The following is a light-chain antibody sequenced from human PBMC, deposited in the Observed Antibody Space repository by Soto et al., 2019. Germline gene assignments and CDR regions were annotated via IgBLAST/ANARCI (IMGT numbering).Light chain of an antibody. CDR1: QSISNW. CDR3: QQYNNFPWT. CDR2: KAS. Sequence: DIQMTQSPSTLSASVGDRVTITCRASQSISNWLAWYQQKPGKAPKLLIYKASTLESGVPSRFSGSGSGTEFTLTISSLQPDDLAAYYCQQYNNFPWTFGQGTKVESK. V-gene: IGKV1-5*03. J-gene: IGKJ1*01.